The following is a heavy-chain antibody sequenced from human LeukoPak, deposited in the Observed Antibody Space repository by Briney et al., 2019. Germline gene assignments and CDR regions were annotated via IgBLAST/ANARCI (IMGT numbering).Heavy chain of an antibody. D-gene: IGHD5-18*01. CDR1: GGSISSSSYY. Sequence: SETLSLTCTVSGGSISSSSYYWVWIRQPPGKGLEWIASMSYSGTTYYNPSLKSRVTISVDTSKNQFSLKLSSVTAADTAVYFCARSGYSFLVDSWGQGTLVTVSS. CDR2: MSYSGTT. V-gene: IGHV4-39*01. J-gene: IGHJ4*02. CDR3: ARSGYSFLVDS.